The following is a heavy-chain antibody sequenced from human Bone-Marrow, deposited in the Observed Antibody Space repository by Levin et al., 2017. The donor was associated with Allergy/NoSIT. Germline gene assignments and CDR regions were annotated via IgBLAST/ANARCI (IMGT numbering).Heavy chain of an antibody. CDR3: AKDRRSGGLRLAEFMEV. Sequence: GGSLRLSCVASGFTFDDYGMNWVRQAPGKGLEWVSSISWNNWNGDNEGYAESVKGRFTISRDNAKNSVYLEMSSLRVEDTALYYCAKDRRSGGLRLAEFMEVWGQGTTVTVSS. J-gene: IGHJ6*02. V-gene: IGHV3-9*01. CDR1: GFTFDDYG. CDR2: ISWNNWNGDNE. D-gene: IGHD3-16*01.